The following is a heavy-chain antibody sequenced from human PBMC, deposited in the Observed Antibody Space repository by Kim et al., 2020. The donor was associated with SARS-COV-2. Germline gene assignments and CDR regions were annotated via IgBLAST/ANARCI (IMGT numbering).Heavy chain of an antibody. V-gene: IGHV5-51*01. Sequence: GESLKISCKGSGYSFTSYWIGWVRQMPGKGLEWMGIIYPGDSDTRYSPSFQGQVTISADKSISTAYLQWSSLKASDTAMYYCARRGSGSYPSYWYFDLWGRGTLVTVSS. CDR2: IYPGDSDT. CDR1: GYSFTSYW. CDR3: ARRGSGSYPSYWYFDL. D-gene: IGHD1-26*01. J-gene: IGHJ2*01.